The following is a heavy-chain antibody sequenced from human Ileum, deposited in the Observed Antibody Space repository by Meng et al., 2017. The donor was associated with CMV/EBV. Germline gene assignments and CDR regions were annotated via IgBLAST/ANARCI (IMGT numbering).Heavy chain of an antibody. J-gene: IGHJ4*02. D-gene: IGHD3-3*01. Sequence: QAQLQQGAAGRLTPSRPVSLGCALRKSASMADYWTWIRQAPGKGLEWIGEINNRGSTNYNPSLKSRVTISIDTSRNQFSLKLTSMTAADTAVYYCARASPQRRFLSYWGQGTLVTVSS. CDR1: KSASMADY. V-gene: IGHV4-34*01. CDR3: ARASPQRRFLSY. CDR2: INNRGST.